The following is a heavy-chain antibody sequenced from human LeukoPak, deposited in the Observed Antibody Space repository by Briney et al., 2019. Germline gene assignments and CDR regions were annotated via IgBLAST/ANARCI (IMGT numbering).Heavy chain of an antibody. J-gene: IGHJ5*02. D-gene: IGHD2-21*02. CDR1: GFTFSTYG. V-gene: IGHV3-30*18. CDR3: AKDNYCGGDCYSNWFDP. CDR2: ISYDGSNK. Sequence: GSLRLSCAASGFTFSTYGMHWVRQAPGKGLEWVAVISYDGSNKYYADSVKGRFTISRDNSKNTLYLQMNSLRAEDTAVYYCAKDNYCGGDCYSNWFDPWGQGTLVTVSS.